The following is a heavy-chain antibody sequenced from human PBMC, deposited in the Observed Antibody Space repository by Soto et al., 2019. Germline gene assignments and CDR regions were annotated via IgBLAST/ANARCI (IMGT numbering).Heavy chain of an antibody. CDR2: ISYDGSNK. Sequence: QVQLVESGGGVVQPGRSLRLSCAASGFTFSSYGMHWVRQAPGKGLEWVAVISYDGSNKYYADSVKGRFTISRDNSKNTLYLQMNSLRAEDTAVYYCAKEAYYYDSSGYYPFDYWGQGPLVTVSS. CDR1: GFTFSSYG. V-gene: IGHV3-30*18. J-gene: IGHJ4*02. D-gene: IGHD3-22*01. CDR3: AKEAYYYDSSGYYPFDY.